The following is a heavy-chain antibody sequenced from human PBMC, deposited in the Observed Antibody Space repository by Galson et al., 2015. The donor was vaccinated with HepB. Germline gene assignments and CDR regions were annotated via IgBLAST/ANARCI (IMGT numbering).Heavy chain of an antibody. Sequence: SLRLSCAASGFTFSSYWMSWVRQAPGKGLEWVATIKQDGTEKYYVDSVKGRFTISRDNAKKSLYLQMNSLRAEDTAVYYCARYTSGWSWGYWGQGTLVTVSS. CDR3: ARYTSGWSWGY. CDR1: GFTFSSYW. J-gene: IGHJ4*02. D-gene: IGHD6-19*01. CDR2: IKQDGTEK. V-gene: IGHV3-7*03.